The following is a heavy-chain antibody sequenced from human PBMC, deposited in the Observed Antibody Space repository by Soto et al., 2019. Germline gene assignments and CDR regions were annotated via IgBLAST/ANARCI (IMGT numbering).Heavy chain of an antibody. CDR3: TRDQAYGDYGLSHDY. Sequence: QVQLVQSGAEVKKPGSSVKVSCKASGGTFSSYAISWVRQAPGQGLEWLGGIIPIFGTANYAQKFQGRVRMTAVKSTSTAYMGLSSLRTEDTAVYYCTRDQAYGDYGLSHDYWGQGTLVTVSS. CDR2: IIPIFGTA. V-gene: IGHV1-69*06. J-gene: IGHJ4*02. CDR1: GGTFSSYA. D-gene: IGHD4-17*01.